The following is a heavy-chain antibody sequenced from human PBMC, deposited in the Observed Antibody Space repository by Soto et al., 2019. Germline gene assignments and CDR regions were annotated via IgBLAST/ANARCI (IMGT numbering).Heavy chain of an antibody. CDR2: IYYSGST. CDR1: GGSISSGGYY. V-gene: IGHV4-31*03. CDR3: ARVDGDIVVVPAAMPYNWFDP. D-gene: IGHD2-2*01. J-gene: IGHJ5*02. Sequence: SETLSLTCTVSGGSISSGGYYWSWIRQHPGKGLEWIGYIYYSGSTYYNPSLKSRVTISVDTSKNQFSLKLSSVTAADTAVYYCARVDGDIVVVPAAMPYNWFDPWGQGTLVTVSS.